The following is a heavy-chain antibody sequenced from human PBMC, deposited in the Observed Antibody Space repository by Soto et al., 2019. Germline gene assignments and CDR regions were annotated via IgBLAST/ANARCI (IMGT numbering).Heavy chain of an antibody. CDR2: ISGSGGST. D-gene: IGHD2-15*01. V-gene: IGHV3-23*01. Sequence: GGSLRLSCAASGFTFSSYAMSWVRQAPGKGLEWVSAISGSGGSTYYADSVKGRFTISRDNSKNTLYLQMNSLRAEDTAVYYCAKGRGPSGGSPLDYWGQGTLVTVSS. CDR1: GFTFSSYA. CDR3: AKGRGPSGGSPLDY. J-gene: IGHJ4*02.